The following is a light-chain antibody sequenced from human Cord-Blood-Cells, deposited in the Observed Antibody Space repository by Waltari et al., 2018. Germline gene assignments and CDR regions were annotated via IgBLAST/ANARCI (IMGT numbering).Light chain of an antibody. CDR2: RNN. CDR1: SSTSGRNS. J-gene: IGLJ1*01. V-gene: IGLV1-47*01. CDR3: AAWDDSLSGLYV. Sequence: HSVLTQPPSASGTPGPTVTISCSGSSSTSGRNSVYWYQQLPGTAPHLLIYRNNQRPSGVPDRFSGSKSGTSASLAISGLRSEDEADYYCAAWDDSLSGLYVFGTGTKVTVL.